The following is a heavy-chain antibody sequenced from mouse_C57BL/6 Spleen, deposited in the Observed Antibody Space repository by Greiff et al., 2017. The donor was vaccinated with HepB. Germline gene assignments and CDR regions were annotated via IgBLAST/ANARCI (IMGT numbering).Heavy chain of an antibody. J-gene: IGHJ2*01. V-gene: IGHV5-9-1*02. CDR2: ISSGGDYI. Sequence: EVQVVESGEGLVKPGGSLKLSCAASGFTFSSYAMSWVRQTPEKRLEWVAYISSGGDYIYYADTVKGRFTISRDNARNTLYLQMSSLKSEDTAMYYCTRRSLYYGSSFDYWGQGTTLTVSS. D-gene: IGHD1-1*01. CDR3: TRRSLYYGSSFDY. CDR1: GFTFSSYA.